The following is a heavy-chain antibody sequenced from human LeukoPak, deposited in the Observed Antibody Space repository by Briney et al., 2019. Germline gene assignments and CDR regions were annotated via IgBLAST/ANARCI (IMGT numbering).Heavy chain of an antibody. CDR1: GYTFTSYG. D-gene: IGHD2-2*01. CDR2: ISAYNGNT. CDR3: ARDDTDIVVVPALRYYGMDV. J-gene: IGHJ6*02. Sequence: GASVKVSCKASGYTFTSYGISWVRQAPGQGLEWMGWISAYNGNTNYAQKLQGRVTMTTDTSTSTAYMELSSLRSDDTAVCYCARDDTDIVVVPALRYYGMDVWGQGTTVTVSS. V-gene: IGHV1-18*01.